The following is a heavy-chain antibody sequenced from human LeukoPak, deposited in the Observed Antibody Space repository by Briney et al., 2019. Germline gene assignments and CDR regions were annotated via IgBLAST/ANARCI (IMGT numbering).Heavy chain of an antibody. CDR3: ARQGPYSVDV. J-gene: IGHJ6*02. CDR2: IFHSGST. Sequence: SGTLSLTCAVSGGSISSVKWWSWVRQPPEKALEWIGEIFHSGSTNYNPSLKSRVTISVDKSRNQFSLNLSSVTAADTAVYYCARQGPYSVDVWGQGTTVTVS. CDR1: GGSISSVKW. V-gene: IGHV4-4*02. D-gene: IGHD2-15*01.